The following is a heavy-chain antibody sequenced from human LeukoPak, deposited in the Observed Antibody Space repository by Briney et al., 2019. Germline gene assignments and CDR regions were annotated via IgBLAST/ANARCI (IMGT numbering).Heavy chain of an antibody. D-gene: IGHD3-22*01. CDR3: VYYDSSGYYYGRLRF. J-gene: IGHJ4*02. V-gene: IGHV3-23*01. Sequence: PGGSLRLSCTASGFSFSGHWMHWARQLPGKGLDWVSAISVSGGDRDYADSVKGRFTISRDNSKNTLYLQMSSLRVEDAAMYYCVYYDSSGYYYGRLRFWGQGTLVTVSS. CDR1: GFSFSGHW. CDR2: ISVSGGDR.